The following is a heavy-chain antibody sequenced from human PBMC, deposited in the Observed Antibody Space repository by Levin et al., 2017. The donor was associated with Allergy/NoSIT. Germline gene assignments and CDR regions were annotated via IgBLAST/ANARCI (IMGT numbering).Heavy chain of an antibody. Sequence: ASVKVSCKASGYTFTSYAMNWVRQAPGQRLEWMGWINAGNGNTKYSQKFQGRVTITRDTSASTAYMELSSLRSEDTAVYYCARVRGDGYNLGAFDIWGQGTMVTVSS. V-gene: IGHV1-3*01. CDR2: INAGNGNT. D-gene: IGHD5-24*01. J-gene: IGHJ3*02. CDR1: GYTFTSYA. CDR3: ARVRGDGYNLGAFDI.